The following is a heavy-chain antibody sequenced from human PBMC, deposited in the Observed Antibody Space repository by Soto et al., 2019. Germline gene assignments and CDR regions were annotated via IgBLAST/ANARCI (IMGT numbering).Heavy chain of an antibody. Sequence: GGSLRLSCAASGFTFSSYGMHWVRQAPGKGLEWVAVIWYDGSNKYYADSVKGRFTISRDNSKNTLYLQMNSLRAEDTAVYYCARALGYYGSGIDYWGQGTLVTVSS. CDR3: ARALGYYGSGIDY. V-gene: IGHV3-33*01. CDR2: IWYDGSNK. CDR1: GFTFSSYG. J-gene: IGHJ4*02. D-gene: IGHD3-10*01.